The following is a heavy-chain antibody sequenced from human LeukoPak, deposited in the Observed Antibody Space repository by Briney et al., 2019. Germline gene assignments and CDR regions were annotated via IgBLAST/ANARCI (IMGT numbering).Heavy chain of an antibody. J-gene: IGHJ4*02. CDR3: AREQADCSGGSCYGVLDY. V-gene: IGHV1-69*01. CDR1: GGTFSSYA. D-gene: IGHD2-15*01. Sequence: SVKVSCKASGGTFSSYAISWVRQAPGQGLEWMGGIIPIFGIANYAQKFQGRVTITADESTSTAYMELSSLRSEDTAVYYCAREQADCSGGSCYGVLDYWGQGTLVTVSS. CDR2: IIPIFGIA.